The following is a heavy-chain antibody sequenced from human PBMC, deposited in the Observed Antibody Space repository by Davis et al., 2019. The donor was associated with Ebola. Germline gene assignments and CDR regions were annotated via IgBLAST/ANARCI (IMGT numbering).Heavy chain of an antibody. CDR2: INPNSGGT. J-gene: IGHJ6*02. V-gene: IGHV1-2*04. D-gene: IGHD2-2*01. CDR1: GYTFTGYY. CDR3: ARGAEWYQLLLYYYGMDV. Sequence: ASVKVSCKASGYTFTGYYMHWVRQAPGQGLEWMGWINPNSGGTNYAQKFQGWVTMTRDTSISTAYMELSGLRSDDTAVYYCARGAEWYQLLLYYYGMDVWGQGTTVTVSS.